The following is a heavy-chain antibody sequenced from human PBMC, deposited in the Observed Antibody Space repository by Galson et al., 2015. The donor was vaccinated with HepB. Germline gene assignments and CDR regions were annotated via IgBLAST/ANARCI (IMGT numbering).Heavy chain of an antibody. J-gene: IGHJ4*02. V-gene: IGHV3-48*03. CDR3: AREGGSSPADY. D-gene: IGHD1-26*01. CDR2: ISSSGSTI. CDR1: GFTFSSYE. Sequence: SLRLSCAASGFTFSSYEMHWVRQAPGKGLEWVSYISSSGSTIYYADSVKGRFTISRDNAKNSLYLQMNSLRAEDTAVYYCAREGGSSPADYWGQGTLVTVSS.